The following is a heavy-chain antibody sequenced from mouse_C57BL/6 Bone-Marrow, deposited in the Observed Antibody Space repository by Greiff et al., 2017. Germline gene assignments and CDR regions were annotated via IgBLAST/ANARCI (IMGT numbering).Heavy chain of an antibody. CDR2: IDPSDSYT. D-gene: IGHD2-2*01. Sequence: QVQLQLPGAELVLPGASVKLSCKASCYTFTSYWMHWVKQRPGQGLEWIGAIDPSDSYTNYNQKFKGKSTLTVDKSSSTAYMQLSSLTSEDSAVYYCARERLSGYCDVWGTETTVTVSS. CDR1: CYTFTSYW. J-gene: IGHJ1*03. V-gene: IGHV1-69*01. CDR3: ARERLSGYCDV.